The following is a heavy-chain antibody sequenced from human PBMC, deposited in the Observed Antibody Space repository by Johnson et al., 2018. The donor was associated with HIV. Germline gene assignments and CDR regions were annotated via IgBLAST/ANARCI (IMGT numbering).Heavy chain of an antibody. CDR1: GFAFSNYA. CDR3: ARGGTYSSSWSDAFHI. D-gene: IGHD6-13*01. Sequence: VQLVESGGGVVQPGGSLRLSSAASGFAFSNYAMHWVRQAPGKGLAWMANIKEDGSEKYYMASVKGRCTISRDNAENSLYLQMNSLRAEDTAVYYCARGGTYSSSWSDAFHIWGQGTMVTVSS. CDR2: IKEDGSEK. V-gene: IGHV3-7*01. J-gene: IGHJ3*02.